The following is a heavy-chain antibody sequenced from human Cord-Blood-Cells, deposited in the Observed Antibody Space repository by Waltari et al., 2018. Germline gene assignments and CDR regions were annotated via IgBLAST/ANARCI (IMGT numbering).Heavy chain of an antibody. J-gene: IGHJ3*02. Sequence: EVQLLESGGGLVQPGGSLRLSCAASGFTFRSYAMSWVRQAPGKGLEWVSAISGSGGSTYYADAVKGRFTISRDNSKNTLYLQMNSLRAEDTAVYYCAKECYGSGSYYLHDAFDIWGQGTMVTVSS. V-gene: IGHV3-23*01. CDR2: ISGSGGST. CDR1: GFTFRSYA. CDR3: AKECYGSGSYYLHDAFDI. D-gene: IGHD3-10*01.